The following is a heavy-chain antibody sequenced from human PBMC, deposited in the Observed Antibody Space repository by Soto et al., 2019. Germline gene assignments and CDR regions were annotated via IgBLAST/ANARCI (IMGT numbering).Heavy chain of an antibody. V-gene: IGHV1-2*04. J-gene: IGHJ4*02. CDR3: ARGGRIAARPIPVGY. CDR1: GYTFTGYY. CDR2: INPNSGGT. D-gene: IGHD6-6*01. Sequence: GASVKVSCKASGYTFTGYYMHWVRQAPGQGLEWMGWINPNSGGTNYAQKFQGWVTMTRDTSISTAYMELSRLRSDDTAVYYCARGGRIAARPIPVGYWGQGTLVTVSS.